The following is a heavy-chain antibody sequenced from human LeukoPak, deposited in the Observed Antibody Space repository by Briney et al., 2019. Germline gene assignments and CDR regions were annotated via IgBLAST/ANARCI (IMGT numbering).Heavy chain of an antibody. Sequence: SVKVSCKASVGTLNSYTINWVRQAPREGLEWMGTIIPAFGIPNYAQRFKDRVTITADKSTSTAYMELSSLRSEDTAVYYCAREFWGTMVRGAAMDVWGQGTTVTVSS. V-gene: IGHV1-69*02. J-gene: IGHJ6*02. CDR2: IIPAFGIP. CDR1: VGTLNSYT. CDR3: AREFWGTMVRGAAMDV. D-gene: IGHD3-10*01.